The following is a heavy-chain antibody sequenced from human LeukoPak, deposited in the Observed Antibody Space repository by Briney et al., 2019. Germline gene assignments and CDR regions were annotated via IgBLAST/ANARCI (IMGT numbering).Heavy chain of an antibody. CDR1: GFTFSSYE. J-gene: IGHJ6*04. CDR3: ARVDYYGSGSPSGMDV. CDR2: ISSSGSTI. D-gene: IGHD3-10*01. V-gene: IGHV3-48*03. Sequence: GGSLRLSCAASGFTFSSYEMNWVRQAPGKGLEWVSYISSSGSTIYYAGSVKGRFTISRDNAKNSLYLQMNSLRAEDTAVYYCARVDYYGSGSPSGMDVWGKGTTVTVSS.